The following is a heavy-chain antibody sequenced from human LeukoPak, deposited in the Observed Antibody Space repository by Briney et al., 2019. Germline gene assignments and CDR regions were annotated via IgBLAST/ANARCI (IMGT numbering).Heavy chain of an antibody. CDR1: GGSINSSSYY. V-gene: IGHV4-39*01. CDR3: ARQSIAARGYYYYMDV. CDR2: VYYSGST. J-gene: IGHJ6*03. Sequence: SETLSLTCTVSGGSINSSSYYWGWIRQPPGKGLEWIGSVYYSGSTHYNPSLKSQVTISVDTSKNHFSLRLSSVTAADTAVYYCARQSIAARGYYYYMDVWGKGTTVTVSS. D-gene: IGHD6-6*01.